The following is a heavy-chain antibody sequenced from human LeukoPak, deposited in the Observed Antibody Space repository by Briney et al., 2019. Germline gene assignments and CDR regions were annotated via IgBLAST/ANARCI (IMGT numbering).Heavy chain of an antibody. CDR1: GGSISSNTYY. V-gene: IGHV4-39*07. CDR3: ARKRHYYYYYMDV. Sequence: SETLSLTCTVSGGSISSNTYYWGWIRQPPGTGLEWIGTIYYSGSTNYNPSLKSRVTISVDTSKNQFSLKLSSVTAADTAVYYCARKRHYYYYYMDVWGKGTTVTVSS. CDR2: IYYSGST. J-gene: IGHJ6*03.